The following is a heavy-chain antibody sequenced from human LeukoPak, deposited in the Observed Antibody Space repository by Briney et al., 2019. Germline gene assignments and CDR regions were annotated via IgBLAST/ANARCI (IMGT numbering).Heavy chain of an antibody. CDR2: ITWNSGRI. D-gene: IGHD2-15*01. CDR1: GFAFEEHA. CDR3: AKVLLPRAITPLDD. J-gene: IGHJ4*02. Sequence: GGSLRLSCAASGFAFEEHAMHWVRQAPGKGLEWVSSITWNSGRIAYADSVKGRFTISRDNAKNSLYLQMNSLRVEDTAFYYCAKVLLPRAITPLDDWGQGILVTISS. V-gene: IGHV3-9*01.